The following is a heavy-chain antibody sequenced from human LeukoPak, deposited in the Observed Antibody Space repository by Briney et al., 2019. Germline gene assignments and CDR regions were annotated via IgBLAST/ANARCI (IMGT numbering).Heavy chain of an antibody. CDR1: GFTFSSYS. D-gene: IGHD3-10*01. CDR2: ISISSTTI. Sequence: GGSLRLSCAASGFTFSSYSMNWVRQAPGKGLEWVSYISISSTTIYYAGSVQGRFTISRDNAKNSLYLQMNSLRDEDTAVYYCARDQGMVNDAFDIWGQGTLVTVSS. V-gene: IGHV3-48*02. CDR3: ARDQGMVNDAFDI. J-gene: IGHJ3*02.